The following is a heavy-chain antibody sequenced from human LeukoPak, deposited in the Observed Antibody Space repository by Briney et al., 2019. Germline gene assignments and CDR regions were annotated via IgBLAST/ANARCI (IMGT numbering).Heavy chain of an antibody. V-gene: IGHV4-34*01. Sequence: SETLSLTCAVYGGSFSGYYWSWIRQPPGKGLEWIGEINHSGSTNYNPSLKSRVTISVDTSKNQFSLKLSSVTAADTAVYYCAASWKWSHYFDYWGQRTLVTVSS. CDR2: INHSGST. D-gene: IGHD2-15*01. CDR3: AASWKWSHYFDY. J-gene: IGHJ4*02. CDR1: GGSFSGYY.